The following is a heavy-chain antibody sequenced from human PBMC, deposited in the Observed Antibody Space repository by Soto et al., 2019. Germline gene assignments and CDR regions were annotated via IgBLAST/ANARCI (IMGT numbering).Heavy chain of an antibody. CDR1: GYTFTSYD. CDR2: MNPNSGNT. V-gene: IGHV1-8*01. Sequence: QVQLVQSGAEVKKPGASVKVSCKASGYTFTSYDINWVRQATGQGLEWMGWMNPNSGNTGYAQKFQGRVTMTGNTSISTAYMEVSSLRSEDTAVYYCARKGGSRRANWFDPWGQGTLVTVSS. CDR3: ARKGGSRRANWFDP. D-gene: IGHD6-13*01. J-gene: IGHJ5*02.